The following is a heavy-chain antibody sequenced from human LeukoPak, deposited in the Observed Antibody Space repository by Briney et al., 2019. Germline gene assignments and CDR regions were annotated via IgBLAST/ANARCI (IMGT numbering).Heavy chain of an antibody. J-gene: IGHJ4*02. Sequence: GGSLRLSCAASGFTFSTRAMSWVRQAPGKGLEWVSAIGGSGGSTYYADSVKGRFTVSRDNSKNTLYLQMNSLRAEDTALYYCAKDLDCSSTSCYPDYWGQGTLVTVSS. CDR1: GFTFSTRA. D-gene: IGHD2-2*01. V-gene: IGHV3-23*01. CDR3: AKDLDCSSTSCYPDY. CDR2: IGGSGGST.